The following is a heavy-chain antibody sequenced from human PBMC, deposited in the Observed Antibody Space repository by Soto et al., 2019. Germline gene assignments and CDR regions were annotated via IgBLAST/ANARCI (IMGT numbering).Heavy chain of an antibody. J-gene: IGHJ2*01. CDR2: IIPIFGTA. Sequence: QVQLVQSGAAVKKPGSSVKVSCKASGGTFSSYAISWVRQAPGQGLEWMGGIIPIFGTANYAQKFQGRVTITADESTSTAYMELSSLRSEDTAVYYCASGLYSSSWHWYFDLWGRGTLVTVSS. V-gene: IGHV1-69*12. CDR1: GGTFSSYA. CDR3: ASGLYSSSWHWYFDL. D-gene: IGHD6-13*01.